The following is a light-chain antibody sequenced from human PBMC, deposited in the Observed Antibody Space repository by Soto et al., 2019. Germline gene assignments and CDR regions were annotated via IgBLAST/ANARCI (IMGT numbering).Light chain of an antibody. CDR2: LNSDGSH. CDR3: QTWGTGIRV. V-gene: IGLV4-69*01. CDR1: SGHSSYA. J-gene: IGLJ3*02. Sequence: QLVLTQSPSASASLGASVNLTCTLSSGHSSYAIAWHQQQPEKGPRFLMMLNSDGSHNKGDGIPDRFSGSSSGTERYLTISSLQSEDEADYYCQTWGTGIRVFGGVTKLTVL.